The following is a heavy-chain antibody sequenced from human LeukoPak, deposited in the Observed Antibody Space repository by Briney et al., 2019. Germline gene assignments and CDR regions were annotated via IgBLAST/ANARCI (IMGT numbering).Heavy chain of an antibody. CDR1: GYTFTSYG. D-gene: IGHD3-10*01. CDR3: ARDLWFGELYYGVDV. J-gene: IGHJ6*02. Sequence: ASVKVSCKASGYTFTSYGISWVRQAPGQGLEWMGWISAYNGNTNYAQKLQGRVTMTTDTSTSTAYMELRSLRSDDTAVYYCARDLWFGELYYGVDVWGQGTTVTVSS. V-gene: IGHV1-18*01. CDR2: ISAYNGNT.